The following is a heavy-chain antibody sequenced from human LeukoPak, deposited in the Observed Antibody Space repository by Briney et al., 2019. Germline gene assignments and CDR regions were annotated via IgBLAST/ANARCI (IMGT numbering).Heavy chain of an antibody. CDR2: IKEDGSEK. CDR1: GFTFSSYW. D-gene: IGHD3-22*01. V-gene: IGHV3-7*01. Sequence: RXSCAASGFTFSSYWMSWVGQAPGKGVEGGADIKEDGSEKYYVDSVKGGFTISRDKAKKSLYMQIKRLREEDTAVYYCARDLDYYDSSGYLRGCVVWGQGTLVTVSS. CDR3: ARDLDYYDSSGYLRGCVV. J-gene: IGHJ4*02.